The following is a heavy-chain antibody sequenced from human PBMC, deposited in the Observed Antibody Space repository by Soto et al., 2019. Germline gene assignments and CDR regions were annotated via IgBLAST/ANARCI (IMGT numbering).Heavy chain of an antibody. CDR3: ARDWQVTGTGLDY. Sequence: GASVKVSCKASGYTFTSYAIHWVRQAPGQRLERMGWINAGNGNTKHSQKFQGRVSITRDTSASTAYMELSSLRSEDTAVYYCARDWQVTGTGLDYWGPGTLVTVSS. CDR2: INAGNGNT. J-gene: IGHJ4*02. D-gene: IGHD6-19*01. V-gene: IGHV1-3*01. CDR1: GYTFTSYA.